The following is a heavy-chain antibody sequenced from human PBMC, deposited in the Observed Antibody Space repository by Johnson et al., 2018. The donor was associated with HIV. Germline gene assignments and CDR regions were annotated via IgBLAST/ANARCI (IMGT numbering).Heavy chain of an antibody. D-gene: IGHD3-10*01. CDR2: IYSGGRT. CDR1: GFTVSSNY. Sequence: VQLVESGGGLVQPGGSLRLSCAASGFTVSSNYMSWVRQAPGKGLEWVSVIYSGGRTYYADSVKGRFTISRDNSKNTLYLQMNSLRPEDSAVYYCATLWFGEVSVYDAFDIWGQGTMVTVSS. J-gene: IGHJ3*02. CDR3: ATLWFGEVSVYDAFDI. V-gene: IGHV3-66*01.